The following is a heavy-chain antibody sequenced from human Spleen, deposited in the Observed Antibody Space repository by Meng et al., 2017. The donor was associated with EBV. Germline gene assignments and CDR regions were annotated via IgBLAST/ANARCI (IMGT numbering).Heavy chain of an antibody. D-gene: IGHD5-12*01. CDR3: VRHGHNGYHDY. CDR1: GASISSSSYY. Sequence: QLQLQEAGLGLWSPSDALSLTCTVSGASISSSSYYWGWIRQPPGKGLEWIGSIYYRSWSTYNNPSLKSRVIISVDTSKNQFSLNLSSVTAADTAVYYCVRHGHNGYHDYWGQGTLVTVSS. J-gene: IGHJ4*02. CDR2: IYYRSWST. V-gene: IGHV4-39*01.